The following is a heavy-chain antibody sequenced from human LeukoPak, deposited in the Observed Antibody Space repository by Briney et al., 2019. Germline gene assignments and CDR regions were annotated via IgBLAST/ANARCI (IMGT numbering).Heavy chain of an antibody. D-gene: IGHD5-18*01. CDR2: ISVYNGNT. CDR1: GHTFTSYG. CDR3: ARDLEGGYSYGFSPPAY. Sequence: ASVKVSCKASGHTFTSYGISWVRQAPGQGLEWMGWISVYNGNTNYAQKLQGRVTMTTDTSTSTAYMELRSLRSDDTAVYYCARDLEGGYSYGFSPPAYWGQGTLVTVSS. J-gene: IGHJ4*02. V-gene: IGHV1-18*04.